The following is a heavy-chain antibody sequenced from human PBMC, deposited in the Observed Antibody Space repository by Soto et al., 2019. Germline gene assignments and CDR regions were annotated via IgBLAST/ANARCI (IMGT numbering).Heavy chain of an antibody. CDR2: IKPAGTT. D-gene: IGHD3-3*01. CDR3: ATGGLFSS. CDR1: GEYFSANY. V-gene: IGHV4-34*01. J-gene: IGHJ5*02. Sequence: QVQLQQWGAGLLKPSETLSLTCDISGEYFSANYWSWIRQTPGKGLEWLGEIKPAGTTDYNPSVEDRIIISADASKNQFSLKLTSVTAMDTAVYYCATGGLFSSWGQGTLVTVSS.